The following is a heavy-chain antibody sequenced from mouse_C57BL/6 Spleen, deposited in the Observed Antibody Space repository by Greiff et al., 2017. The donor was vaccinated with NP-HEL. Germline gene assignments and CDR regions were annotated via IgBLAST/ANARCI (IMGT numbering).Heavy chain of an antibody. J-gene: IGHJ4*01. CDR3: TRSWSDYYARDY. D-gene: IGHD1-1*02. V-gene: IGHV1-15*01. CDR2: IDPETGGT. CDR1: GYTFTDYE. Sequence: QVQLQQSGAELVRPGASVTLSCKASGYTFTDYEMHWVKQTPVHGLEWIGAIDPETGGTAYNQKFKGKAILTADKSSSTAYMKLRSLTSEDSAVYYCTRSWSDYYARDYWGQGTSVTVSS.